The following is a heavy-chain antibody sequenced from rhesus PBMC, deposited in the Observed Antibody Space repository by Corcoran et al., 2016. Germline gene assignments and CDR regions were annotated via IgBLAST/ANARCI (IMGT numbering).Heavy chain of an antibody. J-gene: IGHJ4*01. D-gene: IGHD1-44*02. CDR3: TWVGARSD. CDR2: IRDKAKSYTT. CDR1: GFTFSNYY. Sequence: EVQLVESGGGLVQPGGSLRLSCAASGFTFSNYYMHWVRQAQGRGLEVVGLIRDKAKSYTTEYAAAVKGRFTISRDDSKNTLYLQMSSLKTEDTALYYCTWVGARSDWGQGVLVTVSS. V-gene: IGHV3-13*01.